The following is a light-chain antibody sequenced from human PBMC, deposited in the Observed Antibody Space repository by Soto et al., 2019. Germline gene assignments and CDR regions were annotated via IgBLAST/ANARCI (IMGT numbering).Light chain of an antibody. J-gene: IGKJ4*01. CDR2: DAS. CDR3: QQRSNWPPT. CDR1: QSVSSY. Sequence: EIVLTQSPATLSLSPGESATLSCRDSQSVSSYLAWYQQKPGQAPRLLIYDASNRATGIPARFSGSGSGTDFTLTISSLEPEDFAVYYCQQRSNWPPTFGGGTKVEIK. V-gene: IGKV3-11*01.